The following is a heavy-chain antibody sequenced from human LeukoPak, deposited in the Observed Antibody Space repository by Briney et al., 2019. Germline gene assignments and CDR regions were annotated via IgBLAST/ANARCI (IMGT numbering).Heavy chain of an antibody. J-gene: IGHJ4*02. CDR2: ISSSSTYI. CDR3: ARDRQLVPLDY. Sequence: GSPRLSCAASGFTFSTYSMNWVRQAPGKGLEWVSAISSSSTYIYYADSVKGRFTVSRDNAKNSLYLQMNSLRAEDTAVYYCARDRQLVPLDYWGQGTLVTVSS. V-gene: IGHV3-21*01. D-gene: IGHD6-13*01. CDR1: GFTFSTYS.